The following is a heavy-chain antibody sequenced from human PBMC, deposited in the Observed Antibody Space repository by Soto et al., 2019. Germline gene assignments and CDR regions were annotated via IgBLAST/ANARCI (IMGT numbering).Heavy chain of an antibody. Sequence: PSDTLSLTCAVSGGSISSGGYSWSWIRQPPGKGLEWIGYIYHSGSTHYNPSLKSRVTISVDRSKNQFSLKLSSVTAADTAVYYCARVPDRWGQGTLVTVSS. CDR2: IYHSGST. V-gene: IGHV4-30-2*01. CDR1: GGSISSGGYS. D-gene: IGHD2-2*01. CDR3: ARVPDR. J-gene: IGHJ5*02.